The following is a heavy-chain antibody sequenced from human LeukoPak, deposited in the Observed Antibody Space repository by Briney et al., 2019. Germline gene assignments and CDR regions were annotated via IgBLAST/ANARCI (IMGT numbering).Heavy chain of an antibody. V-gene: IGHV1-18*01. CDR1: GYSFTSFG. J-gene: IGHJ5*01. Sequence: ASVKVSCKPSGYSFTSFGVSWVRHSPGQGLEWMGWISGYNDNSDYPQKLRDRLTMTTDRSTTTAYMELRRLRSDDTAVYYCARDSSSSSIWFDSWGQGTLVTVSS. CDR2: ISGYNDNS. D-gene: IGHD6-6*01. CDR3: ARDSSSSSIWFDS.